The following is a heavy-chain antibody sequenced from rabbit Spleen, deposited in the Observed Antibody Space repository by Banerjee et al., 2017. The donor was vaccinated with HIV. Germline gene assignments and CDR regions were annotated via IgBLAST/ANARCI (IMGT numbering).Heavy chain of an antibody. CDR1: GFSFSSRYY. V-gene: IGHV1S40*01. J-gene: IGHJ4*01. CDR3: TRDLVAVIGWNFNL. D-gene: IGHD1-1*01. Sequence: QSLEESGGGLVQPEGSLTLTCTASGFSFSSRYYMNWVRQAPGKGLEWIGYIDPIFGITYYANWVNGRFSISRENAQNTVFLQMTSLTAADTATYFCTRDLVAVIGWNFNLWGPGTLVTVS. CDR2: IDPIFGIT.